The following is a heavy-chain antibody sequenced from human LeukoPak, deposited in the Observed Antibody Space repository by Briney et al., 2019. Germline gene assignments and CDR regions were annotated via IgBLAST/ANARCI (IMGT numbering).Heavy chain of an antibody. CDR2: INPSSGGT. CDR1: GYTFTTYY. CDR3: ARSDDSHGSDY. D-gene: IGHD3-10*01. J-gene: IGHJ4*02. Sequence: GESLKVSCKASGYTFTTYYMHWVRQAPGQGLEWMGIINPSSGGTSYAQKFQGRVTMTRDTSTRTVYKDLSSLRSEDTAVYYCARSDDSHGSDYWGQGTLVTVSS. V-gene: IGHV1-46*01.